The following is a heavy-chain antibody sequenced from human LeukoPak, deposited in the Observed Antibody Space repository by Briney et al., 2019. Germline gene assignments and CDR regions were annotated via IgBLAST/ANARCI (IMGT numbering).Heavy chain of an antibody. CDR3: AKVTSSYYYYYGMDV. J-gene: IGHJ6*02. CDR2: ISYDGSNK. CDR1: GFTFSSYG. Sequence: PGRSLRLSCAASGFTFSSYGMHWVRQAPGKGLERVAVISYDGSNKYYADSVKGRFTISRDNSKNTLYLQMNSLRAEDTAVYYCAKVTSSYYYYYGMDVWGQGTTVTVSS. V-gene: IGHV3-30*18.